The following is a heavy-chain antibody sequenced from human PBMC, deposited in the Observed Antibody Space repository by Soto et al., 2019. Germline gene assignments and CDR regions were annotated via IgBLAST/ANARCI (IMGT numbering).Heavy chain of an antibody. Sequence: SETLSLTXAVYGGSFSGYYWSWIRQPPGKGLEWIGEINHSGSTNYNPSLKSRVTISVDTSKNQFSLKLSSVTAADTAVYYCARHRTYYDFWSGYSRFYYYYGMDVWGQGTTVTVSS. CDR2: INHSGST. CDR3: ARHRTYYDFWSGYSRFYYYYGMDV. V-gene: IGHV4-34*01. CDR1: GGSFSGYY. D-gene: IGHD3-3*01. J-gene: IGHJ6*02.